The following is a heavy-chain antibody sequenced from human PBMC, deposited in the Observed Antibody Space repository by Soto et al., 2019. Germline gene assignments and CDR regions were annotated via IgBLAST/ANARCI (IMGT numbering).Heavy chain of an antibody. V-gene: IGHV3-11*01. Sequence: PGGSLRLSCAASGFTFSDYYMSWIRQAPGKGLEWVAYISTSDSAIYYTDSVKGRFTISRDNPKNSMYLQMNSLRAEDTAVYKWARTIGTGCYGCPERFAPGGQGTLVTVS. D-gene: IGHD3-10*01. CDR3: ARTIGTGCYGCPERFAP. J-gene: IGHJ5*02. CDR2: ISTSDSAI. CDR1: GFTFSDYY.